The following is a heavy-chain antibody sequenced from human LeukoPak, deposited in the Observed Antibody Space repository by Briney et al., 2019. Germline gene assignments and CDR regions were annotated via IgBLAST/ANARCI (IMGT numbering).Heavy chain of an antibody. Sequence: GGSLRLSCAASGFSFSGYAMGWVRQAPGKGLEWVSAITGGGDYTDYADSVKGRFIISRDNSKSTVYLQISSLRGEDAAVYYCAKRSGSSYGYFDYWGQGTLVTVSS. V-gene: IGHV3-23*01. CDR1: GFSFSGYA. J-gene: IGHJ4*02. D-gene: IGHD3-10*01. CDR3: AKRSGSSYGYFDY. CDR2: ITGGGDYT.